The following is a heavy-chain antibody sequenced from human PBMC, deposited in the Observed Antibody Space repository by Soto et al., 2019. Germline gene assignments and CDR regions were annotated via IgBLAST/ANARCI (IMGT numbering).Heavy chain of an antibody. J-gene: IGHJ4*02. V-gene: IGHV3-23*03. CDR2: IDLSGTTT. D-gene: IGHD2-15*01. Sequence: GALRLSRRGSGFFLSHFSLNLGRQGPGKGLEWVSFIDLSGTTTYYRDSVKGRFTIFKDKSMNTVYLQMNSLTVEDAAVYYCTKDRVPDGIYSFDYWGQGALVTVSS. CDR3: TKDRVPDGIYSFDY. CDR1: GFFLSHFS.